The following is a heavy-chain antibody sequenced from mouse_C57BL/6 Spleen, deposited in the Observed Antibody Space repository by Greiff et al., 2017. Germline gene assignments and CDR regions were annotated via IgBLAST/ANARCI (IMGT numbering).Heavy chain of an antibody. V-gene: IGHV14-4*01. Sequence: EVQLQQSGAELVRPGASVKLSCTASGFNIKDDYMHWVKQRPEQGLEWIGWIDPENGDTEYASKFQGKATITADTSSNTAYLQLSSLTSEDTAVYYCTSITPDDYFDYWGQGTTLTVSS. J-gene: IGHJ2*01. CDR3: TSITPDDYFDY. CDR2: IDPENGDT. CDR1: GFNIKDDY. D-gene: IGHD1-1*01.